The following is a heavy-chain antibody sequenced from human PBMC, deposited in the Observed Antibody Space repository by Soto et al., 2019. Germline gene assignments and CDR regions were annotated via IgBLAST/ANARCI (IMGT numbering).Heavy chain of an antibody. Sequence: QVQLVQSGAEEKKPGASVKVSCKASGYTFTSYAMHWVRQAPGQRLEWMGWINAGNANTKYSQKFQGRVTITRDTSASTAYMELSSLRSEDTAVYYCARGGGWYVWFDPWGQGTLVTVSS. CDR1: GYTFTSYA. D-gene: IGHD6-19*01. V-gene: IGHV1-3*05. CDR2: INAGNANT. CDR3: ARGGGWYVWFDP. J-gene: IGHJ5*02.